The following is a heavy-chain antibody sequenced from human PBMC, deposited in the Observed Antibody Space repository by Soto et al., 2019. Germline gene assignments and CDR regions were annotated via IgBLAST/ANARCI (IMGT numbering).Heavy chain of an antibody. Sequence: GGSLRLSCAASGFTFSSYWMHWVRQAPGKGLVWVSRINSDGSSTSYADSVKGRFTISRDNAKNTLYLQMNSLRAEDTAVYYCASSNVVVPAAPNNYYYGMDVWGQGTTVTVSS. V-gene: IGHV3-74*01. D-gene: IGHD2-2*01. CDR1: GFTFSSYW. J-gene: IGHJ6*02. CDR2: INSDGSST. CDR3: ASSNVVVPAAPNNYYYGMDV.